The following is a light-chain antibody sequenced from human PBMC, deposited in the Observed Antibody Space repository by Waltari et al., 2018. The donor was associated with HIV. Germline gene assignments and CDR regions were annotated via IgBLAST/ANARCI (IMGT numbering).Light chain of an antibody. CDR2: DVT. CDR1: SSDVGVYNY. CDR3: CSYAGSSTFAV. J-gene: IGLJ2*01. Sequence: QSALTQPASVSGSPGQSITLSCTGTSSDVGVYNYVSWYQQHPGNAPQLLIYDVTKRPSGVSNRFSGSKSGNTASLTISGLQAEDEADYYCCSYAGSSTFAVFGGGTKLTVL. V-gene: IGLV2-23*02.